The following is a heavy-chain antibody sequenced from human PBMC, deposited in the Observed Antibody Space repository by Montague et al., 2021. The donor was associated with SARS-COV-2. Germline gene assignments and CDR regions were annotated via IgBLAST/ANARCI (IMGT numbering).Heavy chain of an antibody. CDR3: ARATSVRGAVNWFDP. D-gene: IGHD3-10*01. J-gene: IGHJ5*02. CDR1: GGSISSHY. CDR2: INYSGGT. Sequence: SETLSLTCAVSGGSISSHYWSFIRQPPGKGLEWIAYINYSGGTNYNPSLKSRVTISVDTSKNHFSLQLRSVTPADTVVYFCARATSVRGAVNWFDPWGQGTLVTVSS. V-gene: IGHV4-59*11.